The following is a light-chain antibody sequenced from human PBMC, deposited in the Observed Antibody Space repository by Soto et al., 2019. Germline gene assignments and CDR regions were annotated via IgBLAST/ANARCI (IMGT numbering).Light chain of an antibody. V-gene: IGKV3D-20*01. CDR3: QQYGSSPVT. CDR1: QSVASGS. CDR2: DSF. J-gene: IGKJ4*01. Sequence: EVVMTQSPATLSVSPGEGVTLSCGASQSVASGSLAWYQQRPGLAPRLLIYDSFTRAAGIPDRFSGSGSGTDFTLTISRPEPEDFAVYFCQQYGSSPVTFGGGTKVDIK.